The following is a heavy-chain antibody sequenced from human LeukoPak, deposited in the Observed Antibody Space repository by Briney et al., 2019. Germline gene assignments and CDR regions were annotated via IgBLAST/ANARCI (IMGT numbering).Heavy chain of an antibody. CDR3: ARHRVSGSSYSALDY. J-gene: IGHJ4*02. CDR1: GASINSHY. V-gene: IGHV4-59*08. Sequence: SETLSLTCTVSGASINSHYWSWIRQPPGKGLEWIGYISYSGSTNYNPSLKSRVIISVDTSKTHFSLNLSSVTAADTAFYYCARHRVSGSSYSALDYWGQGTLVSVSS. D-gene: IGHD1-26*01. CDR2: ISYSGST.